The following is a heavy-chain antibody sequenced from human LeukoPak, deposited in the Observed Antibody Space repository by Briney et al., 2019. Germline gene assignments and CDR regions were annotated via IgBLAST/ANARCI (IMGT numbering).Heavy chain of an antibody. D-gene: IGHD1-26*01. CDR2: INEDGSIT. Sequence: GGSLRLSCAVSGCTFRTYWMHWVRQVPGEGLVWVSRINEDGSITNYADSVKGRFSISRDNAKNTPYLQMNSLRAEDTAVYYCGRDLGGRSGYWGQGTLVTVSS. J-gene: IGHJ4*02. CDR1: GCTFRTYW. CDR3: GRDLGGRSGY. V-gene: IGHV3-74*01.